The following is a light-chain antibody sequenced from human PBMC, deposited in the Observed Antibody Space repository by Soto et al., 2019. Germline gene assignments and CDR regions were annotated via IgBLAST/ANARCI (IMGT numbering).Light chain of an antibody. J-gene: IGKJ1*01. CDR1: QSVSSN. Sequence: EIVMTQSPATLSVSPGERATRSGRASQSVSSNLAWYQQKPGQAPRLLIYGASTRATGIPARFSGSGSGTEFTLTISSLQSEDFAVYYCQQYNNWPRAFGQGTKVDIK. CDR2: GAS. V-gene: IGKV3-15*01. CDR3: QQYNNWPRA.